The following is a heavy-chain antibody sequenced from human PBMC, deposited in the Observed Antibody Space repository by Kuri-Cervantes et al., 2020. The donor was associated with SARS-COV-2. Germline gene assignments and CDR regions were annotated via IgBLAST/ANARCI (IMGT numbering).Heavy chain of an antibody. Sequence: GGSLRLSRAASGFTFNTCAMHWVRQAPGKGLEWVTMISSDGRNKNYADSVKGRFTISRDNSKSTLYLQINSLRTEDTAIFYCARARVGVLDFWGQGALVTVSS. D-gene: IGHD2-21*01. CDR1: GFTFNTCA. J-gene: IGHJ4*02. CDR3: ARARVGVLDF. CDR2: ISSDGRNK. V-gene: IGHV3-30*04.